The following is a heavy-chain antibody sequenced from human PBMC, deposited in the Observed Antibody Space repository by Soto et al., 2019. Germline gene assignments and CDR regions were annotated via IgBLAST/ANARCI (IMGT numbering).Heavy chain of an antibody. V-gene: IGHV1-8*01. CDR3: ARVVYYDFWSGYFHAFDS. CDR2: MNPNSGNT. CDR1: GYTFTSYD. D-gene: IGHD3-3*01. J-gene: IGHJ3*02. Sequence: ASVKVSCKASGYTFTSYDINWVRQATGQGLEWMGWMNPNSGNTGYAQKFQGRVTMTRNTSISTAYMELSSLRSEDTAVYYCARVVYYDFWSGYFHAFDSWGQGTMVTVSS.